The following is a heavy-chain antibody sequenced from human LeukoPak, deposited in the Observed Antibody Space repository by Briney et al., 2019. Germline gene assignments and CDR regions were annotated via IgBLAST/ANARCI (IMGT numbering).Heavy chain of an antibody. D-gene: IGHD1-20*01. CDR2: IWYDGSNK. CDR3: AREEITGTTFVF. J-gene: IGHJ4*02. Sequence: GGSLRLSCAATGFTFSSYGMHCVRQAPGKGLEWVAVIWYDGSNKYYADSVKGRFTISRDNSKNTLYLRMNSLRAEDTAVYYCAREEITGTTFVFWGQGSLVTVSS. V-gene: IGHV3-33*01. CDR1: GFTFSSYG.